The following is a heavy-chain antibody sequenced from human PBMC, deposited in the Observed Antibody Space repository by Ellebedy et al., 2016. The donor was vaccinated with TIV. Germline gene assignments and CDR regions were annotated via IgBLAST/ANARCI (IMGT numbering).Heavy chain of an antibody. D-gene: IGHD5-18*01. J-gene: IGHJ4*02. V-gene: IGHV4-38-2*02. CDR3: ARDDSYGDFDY. CDR1: GYSISSGYY. Sequence: GSLRLXXTVSGYSISSGYYWGWIRQPPGKGLEWIGSIYHSGSTYYNPSLKSRVTISVDTSKNQFSLKLSSVTAADTAVYYCARDDSYGDFDYWGQGTLVTVSS. CDR2: IYHSGST.